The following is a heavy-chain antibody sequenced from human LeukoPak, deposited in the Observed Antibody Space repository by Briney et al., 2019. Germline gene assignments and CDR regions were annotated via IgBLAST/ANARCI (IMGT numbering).Heavy chain of an antibody. D-gene: IGHD7-27*01. J-gene: IGHJ4*02. CDR3: SRELAWGPADY. Sequence: PWQTLRLTCAISGFSVSSNSATCGLFLQSPSRGLEWLGRTYYRSGWYNDYALSLKSRITISPDSSKNQVSLQLSSVTPEDTAVYYCSRELAWGPADYWGQGTLVTVSS. V-gene: IGHV6-1*01. CDR2: TYYRSGWYN. CDR1: GFSVSSNSAT.